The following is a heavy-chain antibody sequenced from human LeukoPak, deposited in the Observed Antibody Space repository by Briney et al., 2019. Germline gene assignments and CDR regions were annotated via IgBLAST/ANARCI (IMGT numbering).Heavy chain of an antibody. Sequence: GGSLRLSCASSGFTFSSYNMNWVRQAPGKGLEWVSYISSSGSTIYYADSVKGRFTISRDNAENSLYLQMNSLRAEDTAVYYCARVQSGSYSDYWGQGTLVTVSS. D-gene: IGHD1-26*01. J-gene: IGHJ4*02. CDR2: ISSSGSTI. CDR3: ARVQSGSYSDY. CDR1: GFTFSSYN. V-gene: IGHV3-48*04.